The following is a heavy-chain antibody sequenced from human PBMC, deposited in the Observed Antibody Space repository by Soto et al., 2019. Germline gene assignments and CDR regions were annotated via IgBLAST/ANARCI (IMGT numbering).Heavy chain of an antibody. CDR2: IYHGGGI. CDR1: GGSFTGGYS. Sequence: QLQLQESGSGLVQPSQTLSLTCAVSGGSFTGGYSWTWIRQPPGKGLEWIGYIYHGGGIYYNPSLESRATMSLDRSKTQFSLKLTSVTAADTAMYFCARLTGDRDYWGQGALVTVSS. CDR3: ARLTGDRDY. D-gene: IGHD3-9*01. J-gene: IGHJ4*02. V-gene: IGHV4-30-2*01.